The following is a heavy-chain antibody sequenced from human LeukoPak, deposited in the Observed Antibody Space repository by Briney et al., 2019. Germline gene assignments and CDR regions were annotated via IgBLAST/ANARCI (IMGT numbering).Heavy chain of an antibody. CDR2: ISYDGSNK. V-gene: IGHV3-30*04. D-gene: IGHD3-10*01. CDR3: ASMGYGSGSFLYYYYMDV. CDR1: GFTFSSYA. Sequence: PGGSLRLSCAASGFTFSSYAMHWVRQAPGKGLEWVAVISYDGSNKYYADSVKGRFTISRDNSKNTLYLQMNSLRAEDTAVYYCASMGYGSGSFLYYYYMDVWGKGTTVTVSS. J-gene: IGHJ6*03.